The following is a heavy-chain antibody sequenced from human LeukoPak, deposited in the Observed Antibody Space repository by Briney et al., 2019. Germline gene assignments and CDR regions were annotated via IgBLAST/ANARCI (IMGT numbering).Heavy chain of an antibody. J-gene: IGHJ4*02. V-gene: IGHV3-23*01. CDR2: ISASSSST. CDR1: AFTVSSDH. D-gene: IGHD3-9*01. CDR3: AKAGIQNYDLLTYFDY. Sequence: GGSLRLSCAASAFTVSSDHMNWVRQAPERGLEWVSTISASSSSTYYADSVKGRFTISRDSSKNALYLQVNSLRAEDTAIYYCAKAGIQNYDLLTYFDYWGQGTLVTVSS.